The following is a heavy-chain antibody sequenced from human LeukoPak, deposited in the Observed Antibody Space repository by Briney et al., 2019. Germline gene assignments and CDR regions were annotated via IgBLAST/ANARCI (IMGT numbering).Heavy chain of an antibody. J-gene: IGHJ5*02. D-gene: IGHD3-22*01. V-gene: IGHV6-1*01. CDR3: ARDRGPRYYDSSGYWFDP. CDR2: TYYRSKWYN. Sequence: SQTLSLTCAISGDTVSSNTAAWNCIRQSPSRGLESLGRTYYRSKWYNDYAVSVKSRITINPDTSKNQFSLQLNSVTPEDTAVYYCARDRGPRYYDSSGYWFDPWGQGTLVTVSS. CDR1: GDTVSSNTAA.